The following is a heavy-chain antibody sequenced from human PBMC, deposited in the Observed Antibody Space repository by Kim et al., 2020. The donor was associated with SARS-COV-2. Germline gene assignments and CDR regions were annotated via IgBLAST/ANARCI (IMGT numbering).Heavy chain of an antibody. CDR3: AALVFSSTSCYEW. D-gene: IGHD2-2*01. CDR1: GGSISSSSYY. V-gene: IGHV4-39*07. Sequence: SETLSLTCTVSGGSISSSSYYWGWIRQPPGKGLEWIGSIYYSGSTYYNPSLKSRVTISVDTSKNQFSLKLSSVTAADTAVYYCAALVFSSTSCYEWWGQGTLVTVSS. CDR2: IYYSGST. J-gene: IGHJ4*02.